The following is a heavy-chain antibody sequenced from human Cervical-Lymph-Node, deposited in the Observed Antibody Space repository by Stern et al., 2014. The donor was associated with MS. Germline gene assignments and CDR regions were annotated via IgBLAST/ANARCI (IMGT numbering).Heavy chain of an antibody. J-gene: IGHJ5*02. D-gene: IGHD1-1*01. CDR3: ARGAGILSWFDP. CDR2: LIPIFASP. Sequence: QLVQSGAEVRKPGSSVKVSCKTSGGTFGNHAINWVRQGPGQGLEWLGGLIPIFASPKYAQKFRGRLTITADESTDTAYLELSSLTSEDTAVYYCARGAGILSWFDPWGQGTLVTVSA. V-gene: IGHV1-69*01. CDR1: GGTFGNHA.